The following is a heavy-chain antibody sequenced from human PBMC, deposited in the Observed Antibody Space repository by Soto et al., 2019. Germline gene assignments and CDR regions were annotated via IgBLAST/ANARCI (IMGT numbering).Heavy chain of an antibody. V-gene: IGHV1-69*01. CDR2: IIPVFGTT. CDR1: GGTFSSYA. J-gene: IGHJ3*02. Sequence: QVQLVQSGAEVKKPGSSVKVSCKASGGTFSSYAFTWVLQAPGQGLEWMGRIIPVFGTTNYAQKFQGRVTIIADESTSTAYMELSSLRSEDTAIYYCARSRATTVAFDILGQGTLVT. D-gene: IGHD1-1*01. CDR3: ARSRATTVAFDI.